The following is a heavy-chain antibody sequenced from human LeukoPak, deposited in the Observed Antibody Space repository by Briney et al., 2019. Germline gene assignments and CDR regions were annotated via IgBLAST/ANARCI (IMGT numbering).Heavy chain of an antibody. D-gene: IGHD5-12*01. V-gene: IGHV3-30*02. CDR1: GFTFSSYG. CDR2: IRYDGNNK. Sequence: GGSLRLSCAASGFTFSSYGMHWVRQAPGKGLEWVAFIRYDGNNKYYADSVKGRFTISRDTSKNTLFLQMNSLRAEDTAVYYCAKTSGYDPYYFDYWGQGTLVTVSS. J-gene: IGHJ4*02. CDR3: AKTSGYDPYYFDY.